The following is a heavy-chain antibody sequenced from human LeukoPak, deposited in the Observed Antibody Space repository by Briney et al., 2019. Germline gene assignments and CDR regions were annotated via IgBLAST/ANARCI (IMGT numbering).Heavy chain of an antibody. V-gene: IGHV3-48*03. J-gene: IGHJ4*02. CDR1: GFTFSSYK. D-gene: IGHD5-12*01. Sequence: GGSLGLSCAASGFTFSSYKMNWVRLAPGKGLEWVSYISPSGITIYYADSVKGRFTISRDNAKNSLYLQMNSLRAEDTAVYYCAAMSGYDFDYWGQGTLVTVSS. CDR2: ISPSGITI. CDR3: AAMSGYDFDY.